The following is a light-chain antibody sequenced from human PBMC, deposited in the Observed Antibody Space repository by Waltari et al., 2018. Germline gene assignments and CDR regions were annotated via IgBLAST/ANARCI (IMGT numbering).Light chain of an antibody. CDR2: DAS. J-gene: IGKJ1*01. Sequence: EIVLTQSPATLSLSPGERAHLSCRASQSVSSYLAWYQQKPGQAPRLLIYDASNRATGIPARFGGSGSGTDFTLTISSLEPEDFAVYCCQQRSNWPRTFGQGTKVEIK. V-gene: IGKV3-11*01. CDR1: QSVSSY. CDR3: QQRSNWPRT.